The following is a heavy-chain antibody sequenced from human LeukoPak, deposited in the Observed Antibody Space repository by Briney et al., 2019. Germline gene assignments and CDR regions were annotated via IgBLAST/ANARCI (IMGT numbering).Heavy chain of an antibody. Sequence: PSQTLSLTCTVSGGSISSGGYYWSWIRQPPGKGLEWIGYIYHSGSTYYNPSLKSRVTISVDRSKNQFSLKLSSVTAADTAVYYCARRAVTPTDYMDVWGKGTTVTVSS. CDR1: GGSISSGGYY. CDR3: ARRAVTPTDYMDV. CDR2: IYHSGST. D-gene: IGHD4-23*01. J-gene: IGHJ6*03. V-gene: IGHV4-30-2*01.